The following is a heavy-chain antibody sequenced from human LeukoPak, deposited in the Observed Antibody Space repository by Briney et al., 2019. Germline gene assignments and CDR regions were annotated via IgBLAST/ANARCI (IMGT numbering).Heavy chain of an antibody. CDR1: GGSISSYY. CDR3: ARTYYVGSGSYHFDY. J-gene: IGHJ4*02. D-gene: IGHD3-10*01. CDR2: IYSSGST. Sequence: SETLSLTCTVSGGSISSYYWSWIRQPPGKGLEWIGYIYSSGSTNYNPSLKSRVTISVDTSKNQFSLKLTSVTAADTAVYYCARTYYVGSGSYHFDYWGQGTLVTVSS. V-gene: IGHV4-59*08.